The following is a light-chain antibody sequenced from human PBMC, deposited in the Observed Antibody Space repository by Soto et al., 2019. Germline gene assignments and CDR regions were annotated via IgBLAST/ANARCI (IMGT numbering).Light chain of an antibody. CDR1: QSVSSSY. V-gene: IGKV3-20*01. Sequence: EIVLTQSPGTLSLSPGERATLSCRASQSVSSSYLAWYQQKPGQAPSLLIYGASTRATGIPGRFSGSGSGTDFTLTIARLEPEDFAVYYCQLYGSSLFVGGTKVEIK. CDR3: QLYGSSL. J-gene: IGKJ4*01. CDR2: GAS.